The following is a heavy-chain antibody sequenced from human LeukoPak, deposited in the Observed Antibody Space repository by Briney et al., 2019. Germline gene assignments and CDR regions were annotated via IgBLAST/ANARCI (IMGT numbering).Heavy chain of an antibody. CDR1: EFTFSSYW. Sequence: GGSLRLSCAASEFTFSSYWMHWVRQAPGKGLVWVSRINSDGSSTRYADSVKGRFTISRDNAKNTLYLQMNSLRAEDTAVYYCARDRGSPEYCSSTSCPFDYWGQGTLVTVSS. J-gene: IGHJ4*02. D-gene: IGHD2-2*01. CDR2: INSDGSST. CDR3: ARDRGSPEYCSSTSCPFDY. V-gene: IGHV3-74*01.